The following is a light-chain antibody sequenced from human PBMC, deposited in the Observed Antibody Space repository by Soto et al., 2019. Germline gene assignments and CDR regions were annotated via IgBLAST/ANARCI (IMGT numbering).Light chain of an antibody. CDR3: QQYGRSPLT. CDR1: QSVSTNR. CDR2: GAS. Sequence: ILLTQSPGTLSLSPGERATLSYRASQSVSTNRLAWYQQRAGQAPRLLIYGASSRATGIPDRFSGSGSGTDFTLTISRLEPEDFAVYYCQQYGRSPLTFGQGTKVDIK. J-gene: IGKJ2*01. V-gene: IGKV3-20*01.